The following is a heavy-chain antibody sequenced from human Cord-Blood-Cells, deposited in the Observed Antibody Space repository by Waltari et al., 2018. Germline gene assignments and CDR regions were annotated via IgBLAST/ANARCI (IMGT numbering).Heavy chain of an antibody. Sequence: QVQLVQSGAEVKKPGASVKVSCKASGYTFTGYYMHWVRQAPGQGLEWMGRIKPNSGGTNDAQKLQGRVTMTRDTSISTVYMELSRLRSDDTAVYYCAFTVAGRDWFDPWGQGTLVTVSS. CDR1: GYTFTGYY. V-gene: IGHV1-2*06. CDR3: AFTVAGRDWFDP. CDR2: IKPNSGGT. D-gene: IGHD6-19*01. J-gene: IGHJ5*02.